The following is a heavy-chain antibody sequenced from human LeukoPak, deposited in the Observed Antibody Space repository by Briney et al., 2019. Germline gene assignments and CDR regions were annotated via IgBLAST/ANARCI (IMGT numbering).Heavy chain of an antibody. Sequence: ASVKVSCKASGYTFTSYGISWVRQAPGQGLEWMGWISAYNGNTNYAQKFQGRVTMTRDTSISTAYMELSRLRSDDTAVYYCAREAKSPLGYSSSYDFYYMDVWGKGTTVTISS. CDR2: ISAYNGNT. J-gene: IGHJ6*03. V-gene: IGHV1-18*01. CDR3: AREAKSPLGYSSSYDFYYMDV. CDR1: GYTFTSYG. D-gene: IGHD6-13*01.